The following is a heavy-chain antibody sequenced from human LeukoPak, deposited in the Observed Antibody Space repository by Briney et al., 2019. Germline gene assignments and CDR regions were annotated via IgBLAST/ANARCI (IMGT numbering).Heavy chain of an antibody. CDR2: INHSGST. V-gene: IGHV4-34*01. CDR1: GGSFSGYY. J-gene: IGHJ4*02. CDR3: ARGGRWLPYFDY. D-gene: IGHD5-24*01. Sequence: SETLSLTCAVYGGSFSGYYWSWIRQPPGKGLEWIGEINHSGSTNYNPSLKSRVTISVDTSKNQFSLKLSSVTAADTAVYYCARGGRWLPYFDYWGREPWSPSPQ.